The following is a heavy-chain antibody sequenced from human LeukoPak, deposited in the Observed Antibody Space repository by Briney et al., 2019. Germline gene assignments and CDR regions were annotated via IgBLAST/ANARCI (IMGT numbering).Heavy chain of an antibody. V-gene: IGHV1-46*01. Sequence: ASVKVSCKASGYTFTSYYMHWVRQAPGQGLEWMGIINPSGGSTSYAQKFQGRVTITRDTSASTAYMELSSLRSEDTAVYYCARPAAGRNWFDPWGQGTLVTVSS. J-gene: IGHJ5*02. CDR2: INPSGGST. CDR1: GYTFTSYY. D-gene: IGHD6-13*01. CDR3: ARPAAGRNWFDP.